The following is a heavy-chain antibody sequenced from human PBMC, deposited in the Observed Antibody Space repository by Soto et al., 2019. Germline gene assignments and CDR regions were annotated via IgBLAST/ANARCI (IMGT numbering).Heavy chain of an antibody. CDR1: GFALSTYG. D-gene: IGHD3-22*01. J-gene: IGHJ4*02. CDR2: IRGGSTTT. V-gene: IGHV3-48*02. Sequence: GGSLRLSCAASGFALSTYGTNWVRQAPGKGLEWVSFIRGGSTTTYYADSVKGRFTISRDHAKNSLYLQMNSLRDEDTAVYYCARDWGVYDPDSNTYIPHLACWGQGTLVTVSS. CDR3: ARDWGVYDPDSNTYIPHLAC.